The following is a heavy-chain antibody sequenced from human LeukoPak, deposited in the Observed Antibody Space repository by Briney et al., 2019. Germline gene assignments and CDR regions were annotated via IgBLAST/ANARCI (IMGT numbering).Heavy chain of an antibody. Sequence: SETLSLTCTVSGGSISSSSYYWGWIRQPPGKGLEWIGSIYYSGSTYYNPSLKSRVTISVDTSKNQFSLKLSSVTAADTAVYYCASRPHYDSGGYSLDYWGQGTLVTVSS. CDR3: ASRPHYDSGGYSLDY. D-gene: IGHD3-22*01. CDR2: IYYSGST. J-gene: IGHJ4*02. CDR1: GGSISSSSYY. V-gene: IGHV4-39*01.